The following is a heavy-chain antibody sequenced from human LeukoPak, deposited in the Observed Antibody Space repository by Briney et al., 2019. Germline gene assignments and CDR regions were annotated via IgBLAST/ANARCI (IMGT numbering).Heavy chain of an antibody. V-gene: IGHV1-2*02. CDR1: GYTFTGYY. D-gene: IGHD4-17*01. CDR2: INPNSGGT. J-gene: IGHJ4*02. Sequence: ASVKVSCKASGYTFTGYYMHWVRQAPGQGLEWMGWINPNSGGTNYAQKLQGRVTMTTDTSTSTAYMELRSLRSDDTAVYYCARAPLGSTVTNRFNYWGQGTPVTVSS. CDR3: ARAPLGSTVTNRFNY.